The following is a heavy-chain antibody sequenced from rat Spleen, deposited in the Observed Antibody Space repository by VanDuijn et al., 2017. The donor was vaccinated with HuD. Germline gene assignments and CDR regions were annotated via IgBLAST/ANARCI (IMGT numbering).Heavy chain of an antibody. J-gene: IGHJ3*01. Sequence: QVQLKESGPGLVQPSQTLSLTCTVSGFSLTSNSVSWVRQPPGKGLEWLGVIWIDGNTGYTSFLKSRLSISRDTSRSQVFLKMNSLQTEDMATYYCAREGLYYSGDFDYWGQGTLVTVSS. CDR2: IWIDGNT. CDR3: AREGLYYSGDFDY. V-gene: IGHV2-30*01. D-gene: IGHD1-1*01. CDR1: GFSLTSNS.